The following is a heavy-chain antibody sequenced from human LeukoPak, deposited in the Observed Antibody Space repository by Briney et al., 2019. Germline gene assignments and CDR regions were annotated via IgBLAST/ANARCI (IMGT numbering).Heavy chain of an antibody. Sequence: ASVKVSCKASGYTFTSYYMHWVRQAPGQGLEWMGIINPSGGSTSYAQKFQGRVTMTEDTSTDTAYMELSSLRSEDTAVYYCATRGALRYFDWLLSGYFDYWGQGTLVTVSS. V-gene: IGHV1-46*01. CDR3: ATRGALRYFDWLLSGYFDY. CDR2: INPSGGST. J-gene: IGHJ4*02. D-gene: IGHD3-9*01. CDR1: GYTFTSYY.